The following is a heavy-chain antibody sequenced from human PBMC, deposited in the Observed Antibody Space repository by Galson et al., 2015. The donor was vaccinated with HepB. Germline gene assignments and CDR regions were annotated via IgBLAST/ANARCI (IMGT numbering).Heavy chain of an antibody. J-gene: IGHJ5*02. V-gene: IGHV3-33*06. CDR1: GFTFSRYG. Sequence: SLRLSCAASGFTFSRYGMHWVRQAPGKGLEWVALIWYDGSDKKYADSVNGRFTISRDNSKNTLYLQMNSLRVDDTAVYYCAKNPVSYCTGGGCYSNWFNAWGQGTLVTVSS. CDR2: IWYDGSDK. D-gene: IGHD2-15*01. CDR3: AKNPVSYCTGGGCYSNWFNA.